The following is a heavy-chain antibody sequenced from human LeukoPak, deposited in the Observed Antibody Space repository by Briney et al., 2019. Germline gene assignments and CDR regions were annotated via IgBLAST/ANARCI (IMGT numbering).Heavy chain of an antibody. D-gene: IGHD2-2*01. J-gene: IGHJ6*02. V-gene: IGHV5-51*01. CDR1: GYSFTSYW. CDR3: ARKGYCTSSRCHYGMDV. CDR2: IYPGDSDI. Sequence: GEPLKISCKGFGYSFTSYWIAWVRQMPGKGLEWMGIIYPGDSDIRYGPSFQGQVTISADKSENTAYLQWSSLKASDTAIYYCARKGYCTSSRCHYGMDVWGQGTTVTVSS.